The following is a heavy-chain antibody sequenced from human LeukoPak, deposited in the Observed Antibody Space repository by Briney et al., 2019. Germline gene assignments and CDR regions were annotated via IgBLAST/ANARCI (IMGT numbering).Heavy chain of an antibody. CDR1: GFTFSSYS. Sequence: GGSLRLSCAASGFTFSSYSMNWVRQAPGKGLEWVSSISSSSSYIYYADSVKGRFTISRDNAKNSLYLQMNSLRAEDTAVYYCARDKVAVADDYYYGMDVWGQGGTDGVSS. CDR3: ARDKVAVADDYYYGMDV. V-gene: IGHV3-21*01. D-gene: IGHD6-19*01. J-gene: IGHJ6*02. CDR2: ISSSSSYI.